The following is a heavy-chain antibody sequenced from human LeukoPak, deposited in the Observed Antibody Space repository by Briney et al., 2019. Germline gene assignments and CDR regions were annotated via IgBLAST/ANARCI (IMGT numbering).Heavy chain of an antibody. CDR3: ARQGSAYCGGDCYSDFDY. J-gene: IGHJ4*02. D-gene: IGHD2-21*02. Sequence: SETLSLTCAVYGGSFSGYYWSWIRQPPGKGLEWIGEINHSGSTNYNPSLKSRVTISVDTSKNQFSLKLSSVTAADTAVYYCARQGSAYCGGDCYSDFDYWGQGTPVTVSS. CDR2: INHSGST. CDR1: GGSFSGYY. V-gene: IGHV4-34*01.